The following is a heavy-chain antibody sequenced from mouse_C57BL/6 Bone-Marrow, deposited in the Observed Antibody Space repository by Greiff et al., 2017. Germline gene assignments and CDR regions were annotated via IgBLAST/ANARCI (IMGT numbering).Heavy chain of an antibody. CDR2: ISYDGSN. J-gene: IGHJ1*03. Sequence: VQLQQSGPGLVKPSQSLSLTCSVTGYSITSGYYWNWIRQFPGNKLEWMGYISYDGSNNYNPSLKNRISITRDTSKNQFFLKLNSVTTEDTATYYCARLGWYFDVWGTGTTVTVSS. V-gene: IGHV3-6*01. D-gene: IGHD4-1*01. CDR3: ARLGWYFDV. CDR1: GYSITSGYY.